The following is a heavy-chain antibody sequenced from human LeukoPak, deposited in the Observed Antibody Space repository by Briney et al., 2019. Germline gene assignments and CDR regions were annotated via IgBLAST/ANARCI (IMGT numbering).Heavy chain of an antibody. Sequence: GGSLRLSCAASGFTFSRSAMSWVRQAPGKGLEWVSAISGNGADTYYADSVKGRFTISGDNSKNTLYLQMNSLRAEDTAVYFCAKKSPYGDRDYWGQGTLVTVSS. D-gene: IGHD4-17*01. CDR2: ISGNGADT. CDR1: GFTFSRSA. CDR3: AKKSPYGDRDY. J-gene: IGHJ4*02. V-gene: IGHV3-23*01.